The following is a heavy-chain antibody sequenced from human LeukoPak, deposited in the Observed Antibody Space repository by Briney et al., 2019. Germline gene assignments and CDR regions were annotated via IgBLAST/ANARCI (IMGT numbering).Heavy chain of an antibody. CDR1: GYTFTSYY. V-gene: IGHV1-46*01. CDR3: ARDPAYCSGGSCQSWFDP. D-gene: IGHD2-15*01. J-gene: IGHJ5*02. CDR2: INPSSGST. Sequence: ASVKVSCKASGYTFTSYYMHWVRQAPGQGLEWMGIINPSSGSTSYAQKFQGRVTMTRDTSTSTVYMELSSPRSEDTAVYYCARDPAYCSGGSCQSWFDPWGQGTLVTVSS.